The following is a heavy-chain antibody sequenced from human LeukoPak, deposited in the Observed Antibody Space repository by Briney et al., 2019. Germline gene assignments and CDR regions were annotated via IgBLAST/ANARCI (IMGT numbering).Heavy chain of an antibody. D-gene: IGHD2-2*01. CDR3: VTAAAHYYWCFDL. CDR1: GGSISSYY. J-gene: IGHJ2*01. CDR2: ISYIGST. V-gene: IGHV4-59*01. Sequence: PSETLSLTCTVFGGSISSYYWSWIRQPPGKGLEWIGYISYIGSTNYNPSLKSRVTISVDTSKNQFSLKLSSVTAADTAVYYCVTAAAHYYWCFDLWGRGTLVTVSS.